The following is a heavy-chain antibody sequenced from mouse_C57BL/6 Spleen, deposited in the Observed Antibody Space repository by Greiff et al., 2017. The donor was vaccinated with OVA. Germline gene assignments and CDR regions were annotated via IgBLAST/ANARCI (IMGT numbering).Heavy chain of an antibody. V-gene: IGHV1-53*01. D-gene: IGHD1-1*01. CDR1: GYTFTSYW. CDR3: ARHYYGSSSWYFDV. J-gene: IGHJ1*03. Sequence: QVQLQQSGTELVKPGASVKLSCKASGYTFTSYWMHWVKQRPGQGLEWIGNINPSNGGTNYNEKFKSKATLTVEKSSSTAYMQLSSLTSEDSAVYDCARHYYGSSSWYFDVWGTGTTVTVSS. CDR2: INPSNGGT.